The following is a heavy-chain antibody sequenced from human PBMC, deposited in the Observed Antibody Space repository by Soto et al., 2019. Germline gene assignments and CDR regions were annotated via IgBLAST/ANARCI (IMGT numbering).Heavy chain of an antibody. J-gene: IGHJ4*02. V-gene: IGHV4-61*01. D-gene: IGHD3-22*01. CDR1: GGSVSSGSYY. Sequence: SETLSLTCTVSGGSVSSGSYYWSWIRQPPGKGLEWIGYIYYSGSTNYNPSLKSRVTISVDTSKNQSSLKLSSVTVADTAVYYCARVFRDYYDSSGYPDYWGQGTLVTVSS. CDR3: ARVFRDYYDSSGYPDY. CDR2: IYYSGST.